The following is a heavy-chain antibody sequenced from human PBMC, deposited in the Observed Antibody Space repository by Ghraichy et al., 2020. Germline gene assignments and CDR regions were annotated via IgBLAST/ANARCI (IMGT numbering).Heavy chain of an antibody. CDR2: ISYDGSNK. Sequence: GGSLRLSCAASGFTFSSYGMHWVRQAPGKGLEWVAVISYDGSNKYYADSVKGRFTISRDNSKNTLYLQMNSLRAEDTAVYYCAKDRVGYSSGWYYFDYWGQGTLVTVSS. J-gene: IGHJ4*02. V-gene: IGHV3-30*18. CDR1: GFTFSSYG. D-gene: IGHD6-19*01. CDR3: AKDRVGYSSGWYYFDY.